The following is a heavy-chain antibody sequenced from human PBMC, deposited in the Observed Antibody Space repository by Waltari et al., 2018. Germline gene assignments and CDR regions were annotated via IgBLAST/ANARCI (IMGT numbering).Heavy chain of an antibody. J-gene: IGHJ1*01. CDR2: IYHSGST. D-gene: IGHD6-13*01. V-gene: IGHV4-38-2*02. CDR1: GYSISSCSS. CDR3: ARDYSSEYFQH. Sequence: QVQLQESGPGLVKPSETLSLTCPFSGYSISSCSSWGSFRQPPGKGLEWIGSIYHSGSTYYNPSLKSRVTRSVDTSKNQFSLKLSSVTAADTAVYYCARDYSSEYFQHWGQGTLVTVSS.